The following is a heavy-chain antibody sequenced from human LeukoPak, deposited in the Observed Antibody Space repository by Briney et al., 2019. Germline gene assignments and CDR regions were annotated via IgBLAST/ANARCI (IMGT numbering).Heavy chain of an antibody. V-gene: IGHV3-33*01. J-gene: IGHJ4*02. CDR1: GFTFSSYG. D-gene: IGHD6-19*01. Sequence: GGSLRLSCAAAGFTFSSYGMHWVRQAQGKGLEWVAVIWYDGSNKYYADSVKGRFTISRDNSKNTLYLQMNSLRAEDTAVYYCASTSGWYEPIDYWGQGTLVTVSS. CDR2: IWYDGSNK. CDR3: ASTSGWYEPIDY.